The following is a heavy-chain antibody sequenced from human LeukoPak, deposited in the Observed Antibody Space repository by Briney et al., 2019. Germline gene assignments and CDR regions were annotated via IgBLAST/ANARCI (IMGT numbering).Heavy chain of an antibody. J-gene: IGHJ4*02. CDR2: IGSKAYGGTT. D-gene: IGHD4-11*01. V-gene: IGHV3-49*04. CDR3: TRGTSKGSY. Sequence: GVSLRLSCAASGFTFSSYSMTWVRQAPGKGLEWVGFIGSKAYGGTTDYAASVKGRFTISRDDSKSMAYLQMSSLKMEDTAVYYCTRGTSKGSYWGQGTLVTVSS. CDR1: GFTFSSYS.